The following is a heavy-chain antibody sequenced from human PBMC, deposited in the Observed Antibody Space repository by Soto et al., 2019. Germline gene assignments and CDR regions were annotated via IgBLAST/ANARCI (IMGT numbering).Heavy chain of an antibody. CDR1: GFTFSSYG. V-gene: IGHV3-33*01. CDR3: ARGVEMATTYYYGMDV. J-gene: IGHJ6*02. D-gene: IGHD5-12*01. Sequence: PGGSLRLSCAASGFTFSSYGMHWVRQAPGKGLEWVAVIWYDGSNKYYADSVKGRFTISRDNSKNTLYLQMNSLRAEDTAVYYCARGVEMATTYYYGMDVWGQGTTVTVSS. CDR2: IWYDGSNK.